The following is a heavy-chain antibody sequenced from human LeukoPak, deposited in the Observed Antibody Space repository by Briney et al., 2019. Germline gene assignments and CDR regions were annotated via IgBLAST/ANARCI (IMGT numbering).Heavy chain of an antibody. CDR3: AKATGYDSSTYPDY. V-gene: IGHV3-23*01. D-gene: IGHD3-22*01. J-gene: IGHJ4*02. CDR1: GFTFSSYA. Sequence: GGSLRLSCAASGFTFSSYAMSWVRQAPGKGLEWVSAISGSGGSTYYADSVKGRFTISRDNAKNSLYLQMNSLRVEDTALYYCAKATGYDSSTYPDYWGQGTLVTVSS. CDR2: ISGSGGST.